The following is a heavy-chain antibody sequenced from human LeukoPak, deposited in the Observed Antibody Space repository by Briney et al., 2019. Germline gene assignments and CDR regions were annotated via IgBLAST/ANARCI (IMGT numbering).Heavy chain of an antibody. V-gene: IGHV1-2*02. Sequence: GASVKVSCKASGYTFTGYYMHWVRQAPGQGLEWMGWINPNSGGTNSAQKFQGRVTMTRDTSISTAYMELRRLRSDDTAVYYCAIVPAAIRDAFDIWGQGTMVTVSS. CDR3: AIVPAAIRDAFDI. D-gene: IGHD2-2*02. CDR1: GYTFTGYY. J-gene: IGHJ3*02. CDR2: INPNSGGT.